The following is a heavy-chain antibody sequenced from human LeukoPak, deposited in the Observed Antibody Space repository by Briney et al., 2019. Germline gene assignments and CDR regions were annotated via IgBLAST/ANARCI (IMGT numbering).Heavy chain of an antibody. CDR3: ARVSPLNYYDSSGPLYFQH. CDR2: IYYSGST. D-gene: IGHD3-22*01. J-gene: IGHJ1*01. Sequence: PSETLSLTCTVSGGSISSSSYYWGWIRQPPGKGLEWIGSIYYSGSTYYNPSLKSRVTISVDTSKNQFSLKLSSVTAADTAVYYCARVSPLNYYDSSGPLYFQHWGQGTLVTVSS. CDR1: GGSISSSSYY. V-gene: IGHV4-39*07.